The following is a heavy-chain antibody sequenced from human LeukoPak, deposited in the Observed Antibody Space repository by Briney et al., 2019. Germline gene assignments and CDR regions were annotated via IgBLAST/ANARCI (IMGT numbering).Heavy chain of an antibody. CDR3: ARDSPRRRFIVGAEGFDY. V-gene: IGHV1-18*01. CDR2: ISAYNGNT. Sequence: ASVKVSCKASGYTFTSYGISWVRQAPGQGLEWMGWISAYNGNTNYAQKLQGRVTMTTDTSTSTAYMELRSLRSDDSAVYYCARDSPRRRFIVGAEGFDYWGQGTLVTVSS. CDR1: GYTFTSYG. J-gene: IGHJ4*02. D-gene: IGHD1-26*01.